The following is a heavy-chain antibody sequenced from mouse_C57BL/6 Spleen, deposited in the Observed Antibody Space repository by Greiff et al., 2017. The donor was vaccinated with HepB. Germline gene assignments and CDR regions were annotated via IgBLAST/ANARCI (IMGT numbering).Heavy chain of an antibody. J-gene: IGHJ4*01. CDR1: GYSITSGYY. CDR3: ARAGLTTDAMDY. CDR2: ISYDGSN. D-gene: IGHD1-1*01. V-gene: IGHV3-6*01. Sequence: EVQLQQSGPGLVKPSQSLSLTCSVTGYSITSGYYWNWIRQFPGNKLEWMGYISYDGSNNYNPSLKNRISITRDTSKNQFFLKLNSVTTEDTATYDCARAGLTTDAMDYWGQGTSVTVSS.